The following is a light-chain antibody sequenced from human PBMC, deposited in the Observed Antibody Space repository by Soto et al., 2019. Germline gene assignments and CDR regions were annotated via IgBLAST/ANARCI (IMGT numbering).Light chain of an antibody. CDR3: CSYAGSYTFARNV. CDR2: DVS. CDR1: SSDVAIYNY. V-gene: IGLV2-11*01. Sequence: QSALTQPRSVSESPGQSVTISCTGTSSDVAIYNYISWYQHHPGEAPKLMIHDVSERPSGVPDRFSGSKSGNTASLTISGLQAEDEADYFCCSYAGSYTFARNVFGTGTKVTVL. J-gene: IGLJ1*01.